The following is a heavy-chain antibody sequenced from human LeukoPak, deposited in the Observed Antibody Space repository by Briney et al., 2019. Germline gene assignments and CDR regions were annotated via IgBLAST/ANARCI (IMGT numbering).Heavy chain of an antibody. CDR1: GYTFTSYG. Sequence: ASVKVSCKASGYTFTSYGISWVRQAPGQGLEWMGWISAYNGNTNYAQKLQGRVTMTTDTSTSTAYMELRSLRSDDTAVYYCARDQADHGELYYYYGMDVWGQGTTVTVSS. CDR3: ARDQADHGELYYYYGMDV. V-gene: IGHV1-18*01. CDR2: ISAYNGNT. J-gene: IGHJ6*02. D-gene: IGHD4-17*01.